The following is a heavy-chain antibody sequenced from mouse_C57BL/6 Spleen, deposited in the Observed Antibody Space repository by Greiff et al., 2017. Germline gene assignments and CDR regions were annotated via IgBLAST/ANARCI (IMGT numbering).Heavy chain of an antibody. Sequence: VQLQQSGAELARPGASVKKSCKASGYTFTSYTMHWVKQRPGQGLEWIGYINPSSGYTKYNQKFKDKATLTADKASSTAYMQLSSLTSEDSAVYYCARLTGTDYFDYWGQGTTLTVSS. CDR2: INPSSGYT. V-gene: IGHV1-4*01. D-gene: IGHD4-1*01. CDR1: GYTFTSYT. CDR3: ARLTGTDYFDY. J-gene: IGHJ2*01.